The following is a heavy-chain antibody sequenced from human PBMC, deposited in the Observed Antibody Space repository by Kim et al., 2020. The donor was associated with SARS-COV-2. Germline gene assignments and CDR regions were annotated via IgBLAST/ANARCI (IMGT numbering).Heavy chain of an antibody. Sequence: SVKVSCKASGGTFSSYAISWVRQAPGQGLEWMGGIIPIFGTANYAQKFQGRVTITADESTSTAYMELSSLRSEDTAVYYCARDMLVAQVPYYYYGMDVWGQGTTVTVSS. D-gene: IGHD5-12*01. CDR2: IIPIFGTA. V-gene: IGHV1-69*13. J-gene: IGHJ6*02. CDR1: GGTFSSYA. CDR3: ARDMLVAQVPYYYYGMDV.